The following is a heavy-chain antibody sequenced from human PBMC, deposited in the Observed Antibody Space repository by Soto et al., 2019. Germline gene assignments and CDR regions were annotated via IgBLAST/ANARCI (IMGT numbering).Heavy chain of an antibody. CDR3: ARDRLMATAGTARHYFGLDV. CDR1: GGSIRSGGYY. D-gene: IGHD5-18*01. V-gene: IGHV4-31*03. CDR2: IYYSGNT. Sequence: SETLSLTCTVSGGSIRSGGYYWSWVRQNPRRGLEWIGNIYYSGNTYYNPSLKSRLTISVDTSKNQFSLNLSSVTAADTAVYYCARDRLMATAGTARHYFGLDVWGQGTTVTVSS. J-gene: IGHJ6*02.